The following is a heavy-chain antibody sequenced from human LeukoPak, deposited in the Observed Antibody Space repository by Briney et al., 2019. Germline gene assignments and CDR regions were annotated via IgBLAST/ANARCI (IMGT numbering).Heavy chain of an antibody. CDR3: AKDRYDSSEGWIDY. CDR2: ISYDGSNK. CDR1: GFTFDDYG. J-gene: IGHJ4*02. V-gene: IGHV3-30*18. Sequence: GGSLRLSCAASGFTFDDYGMSWVRQAPGKGLEWVAVISYDGSNKYYADSVKGRFTISRDNSKNTLYLQMNSLRAEDTAVYYCAKDRYDSSEGWIDYWGQGTLVTVSS. D-gene: IGHD3-22*01.